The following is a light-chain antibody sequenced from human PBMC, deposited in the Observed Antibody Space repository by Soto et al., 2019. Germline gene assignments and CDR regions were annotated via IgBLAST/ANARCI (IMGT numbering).Light chain of an antibody. CDR2: WAS. V-gene: IGKV4-1*01. CDR1: LSLXSSSNNKNY. Sequence: DFVMTQSPDALAVSLGERATIHCKSSLSLXSSSNNKNYLAWHQQKPGQPPKLLIYWASTWESGVPDRFSGSGSGTDFTLTISSLQAEDVAVYYCQQYHSTPVTFGQGTRLDIK. J-gene: IGKJ5*01. CDR3: QQYHSTPVT.